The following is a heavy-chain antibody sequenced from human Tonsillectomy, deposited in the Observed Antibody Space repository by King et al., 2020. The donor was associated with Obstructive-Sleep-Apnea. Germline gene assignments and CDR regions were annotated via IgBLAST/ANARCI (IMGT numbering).Heavy chain of an antibody. V-gene: IGHV4-30-4*01. CDR2: IYYSGNT. Sequence: QLQESGPGLVKPSQTLSLTCTVSGDSISSGDYYWSWIRQPPGKGLEWIGYIYYSGNTYYNPSLKSRVTISVDTSKNQFSLKLNSVTAADTAVYYCARFGDYDNHLFDYWGQGTLVTVSS. J-gene: IGHJ4*02. CDR1: GDSISSGDYY. D-gene: IGHD4-17*01. CDR3: ARFGDYDNHLFDY.